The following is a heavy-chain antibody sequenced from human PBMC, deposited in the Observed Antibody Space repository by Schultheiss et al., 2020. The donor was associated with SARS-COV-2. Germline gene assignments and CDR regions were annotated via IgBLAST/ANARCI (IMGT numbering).Heavy chain of an antibody. J-gene: IGHJ4*02. D-gene: IGHD1-26*01. CDR2: IRSKAYGGTT. Sequence: GGSLRLSCTASGFAFGDYAMSWVRQAPGKGLEWVGFIRSKAYGGTTEYAASVKGRFTISRDDSKSIAYLQMNSLKTEDTAVYYCARDLSGSYFGFDYWGQGTLVTVSS. V-gene: IGHV3-49*04. CDR1: GFAFGDYA. CDR3: ARDLSGSYFGFDY.